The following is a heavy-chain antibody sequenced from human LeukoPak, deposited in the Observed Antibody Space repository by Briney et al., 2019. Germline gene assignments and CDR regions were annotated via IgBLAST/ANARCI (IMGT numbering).Heavy chain of an antibody. J-gene: IGHJ6*02. CDR2: IYYSGST. CDR1: GGSISSYY. Sequence: SETLSLTCTASGGSISSYYWSWIRQPPGKGLEWIGYIYYSGSTNYNPSLKSRVTISVDTSKNQFSLKLSSVTAADTAVYYCAREGIAARYYYYGMDVWGQGTTVTVSS. CDR3: AREGIAARYYYYGMDV. D-gene: IGHD6-6*01. V-gene: IGHV4-59*01.